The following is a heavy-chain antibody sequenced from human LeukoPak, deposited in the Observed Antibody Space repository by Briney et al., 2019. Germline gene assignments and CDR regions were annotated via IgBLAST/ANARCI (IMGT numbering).Heavy chain of an antibody. CDR3: ARVGAAAGTIGAFDI. D-gene: IGHD6-13*01. J-gene: IGHJ3*02. V-gene: IGHV4-4*07. CDR1: GGSISSYY. CDR2: IYTSGST. Sequence: SETLSLTCTVSGGSISSYYWSWIRQPAGKGLEWIGRIYTSGSTNYNPSLKSRVTMSVDTSKNQFSLKPSSVTAADTAVYYCARVGAAAGTIGAFDIWGQGTMVTVSS.